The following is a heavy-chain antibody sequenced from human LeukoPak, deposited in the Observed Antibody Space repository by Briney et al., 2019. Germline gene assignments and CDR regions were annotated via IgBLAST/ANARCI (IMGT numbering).Heavy chain of an antibody. D-gene: IGHD1-14*01. CDR3: ARGGGFTTCMDV. CDR1: GFTLSSHM. Sequence: GGSLRLSCAASGFTLSSHMMSWVRQPPGKGLDWGSYFNGRGGTTDYADSVKGRFPMLRDSSKDTLFLQMNSLRAEDTAVYYCARGGGFTTCMDVWGQGATVTVSS. CDR2: FNGRGGTT. V-gene: IGHV3-23*01. J-gene: IGHJ6*02.